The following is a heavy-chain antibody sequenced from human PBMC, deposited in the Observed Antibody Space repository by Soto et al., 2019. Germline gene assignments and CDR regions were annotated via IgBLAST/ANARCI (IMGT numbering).Heavy chain of an antibody. CDR2: ISGSGGNT. CDR3: AMLNSGSYSYHGIDV. CDR1: GFTFSSYA. J-gene: IGHJ6*02. D-gene: IGHD1-26*01. Sequence: EVQLLESGGDLVQPGGSLRLSCAASGFTFSSYAMNWVRQAPGKGLEWVSAISGSGGNTFYADSVKGRFTISRDNSKNTLFLQMHRLRAEDTAIYYCAMLNSGSYSYHGIDVWGQGTTVTVSS. V-gene: IGHV3-23*01.